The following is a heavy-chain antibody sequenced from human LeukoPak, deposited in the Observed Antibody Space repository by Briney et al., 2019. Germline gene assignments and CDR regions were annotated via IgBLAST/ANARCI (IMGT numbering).Heavy chain of an antibody. Sequence: GESLKISCKGSGYSFTSYWIGWVRQMPGKGLEWMGIIYPDDSDTKYSPSFQGQVTISADKSISTAYLQWSSLKASDTAMYYCARLAFCTNAVCFSNYYYSMDVWGRGTTVTVSS. V-gene: IGHV5-51*01. CDR2: IYPDDSDT. CDR3: ARLAFCTNAVCFSNYYYSMDV. D-gene: IGHD2-8*01. CDR1: GYSFTSYW. J-gene: IGHJ6*03.